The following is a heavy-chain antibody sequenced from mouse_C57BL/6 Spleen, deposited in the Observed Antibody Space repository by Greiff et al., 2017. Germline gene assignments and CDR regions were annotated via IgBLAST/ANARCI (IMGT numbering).Heavy chain of an antibody. CDR3: TRLYAMDY. Sequence: VQLQQSGPELAKPGASVKISCKASGYTFTDYYMNWVKQSHGKSLEWIGDIDPYNGGTSYNQKFKGKATLTEDKSSSTAYMELRSLTSEDSAVYYCTRLYAMDYWGQGTSVTVSS. CDR1: GYTFTDYY. CDR2: IDPYNGGT. V-gene: IGHV1-26*01. J-gene: IGHJ4*01.